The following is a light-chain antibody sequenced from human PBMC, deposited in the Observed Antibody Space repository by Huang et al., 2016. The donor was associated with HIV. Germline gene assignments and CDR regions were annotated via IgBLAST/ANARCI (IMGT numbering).Light chain of an antibody. Sequence: IVMTQSPGTLSVSPGERATLSCRASQSVGSTLAWYQQKPGQSPRLLIYGASTRAPGIPARFSGSGSGTEFTLTISSLQSEDFAVYYCQQYYKLYTFGQGTKLEIK. CDR1: QSVGST. CDR3: QQYYKLYT. V-gene: IGKV3-15*01. J-gene: IGKJ2*01. CDR2: GAS.